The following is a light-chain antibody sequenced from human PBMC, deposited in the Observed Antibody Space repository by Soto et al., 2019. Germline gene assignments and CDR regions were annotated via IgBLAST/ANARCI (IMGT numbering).Light chain of an antibody. J-gene: IGKJ1*01. CDR3: QQYGSSPTWT. V-gene: IGKV3-20*01. CDR2: GAS. CDR1: QSVSSSY. Sequence: EMVLTQSPGTLSLSPGERATLSCRASQSVSSSYLAWYQQKPGQAPRLLIFGASTRATGIPDRFSGSGSGTDFTLTINRLEPEDFAVYYCQQYGSSPTWTFGQGTKVDIK.